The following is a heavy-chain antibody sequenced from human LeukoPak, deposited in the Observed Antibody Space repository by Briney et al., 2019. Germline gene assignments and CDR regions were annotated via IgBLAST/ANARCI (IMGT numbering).Heavy chain of an antibody. V-gene: IGHV4-34*01. CDR3: ARGQRASKSFDY. CDR2: INHSGST. Sequence: SETLSLTCAAYGGSFSGYYWSWIRQPPGKGLEWIGEINHSGSTNYNPSLKSRVTISVDTSKNQFSLKLSSVTAADTAVYYCARGQRASKSFDYWGQGTLVTVSS. J-gene: IGHJ4*02. CDR1: GGSFSGYY. D-gene: IGHD4-11*01.